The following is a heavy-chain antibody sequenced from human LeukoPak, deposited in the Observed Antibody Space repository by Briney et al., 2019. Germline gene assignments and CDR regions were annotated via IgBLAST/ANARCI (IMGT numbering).Heavy chain of an antibody. CDR1: GFTFSSYA. J-gene: IGHJ4*02. CDR2: IKQDGSEK. Sequence: GRSLRLSCAASGFTFSSYAMHWVRQAPGKGLEWVANIKQDGSEKYYVDSVKGRFTISRDNAKNSLYLQMNSLRAEDTGVYYCAREHAYYYDSSGTALMAEIKYYFDYWGQGTLVTVSS. CDR3: AREHAYYYDSSGTALMAEIKYYFDY. V-gene: IGHV3-7*01. D-gene: IGHD3-22*01.